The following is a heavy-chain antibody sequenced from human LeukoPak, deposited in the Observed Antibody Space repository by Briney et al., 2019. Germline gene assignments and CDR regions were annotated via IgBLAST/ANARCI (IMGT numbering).Heavy chain of an antibody. V-gene: IGHV4-39*07. CDR3: ARLSTVTTSFDY. D-gene: IGHD4-17*01. J-gene: IGHJ4*02. CDR1: GGSISSNTYY. Sequence: SETLSLTCTVSGGSISSNTYYWGWIRQPPGKGLEWIGSIYYSGSTYYNPSLKSRVTISVDTSKNQFSLKLSSVTAADTAVYYCARLSTVTTSFDYWGQGTLVTVSS. CDR2: IYYSGST.